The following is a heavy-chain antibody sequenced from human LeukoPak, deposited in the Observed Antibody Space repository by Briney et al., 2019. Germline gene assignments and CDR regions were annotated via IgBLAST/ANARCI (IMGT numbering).Heavy chain of an antibody. CDR1: GFTVSNNY. Sequence: GGSLTLSCAASGFTVSNNYMSWVRQAPGKGLEWVSVIFACGDIYYSDSGKGRFTISRDNSKNMVFLQMNSLTGEDTAVCYCARVSFYAFDIWGQGTMVTVSS. D-gene: IGHD2/OR15-2a*01. V-gene: IGHV3-53*01. J-gene: IGHJ3*02. CDR2: IFACGDI. CDR3: ARVSFYAFDI.